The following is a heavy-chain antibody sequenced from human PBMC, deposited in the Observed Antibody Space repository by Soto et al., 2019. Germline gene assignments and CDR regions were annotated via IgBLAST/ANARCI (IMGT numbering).Heavy chain of an antibody. Sequence: SETLSLTCTVSGGSISSSSYYWGWIRQPPGKGLEWIGSIFYSGSTYYNPSLKSRVTISVDTSKNQFSLKLSSVTAADTAVYYCARSVDPWGQGTLVTSPQ. CDR2: IFYSGST. CDR3: ARSVDP. J-gene: IGHJ5*02. V-gene: IGHV4-39*07. CDR1: GGSISSSSYY.